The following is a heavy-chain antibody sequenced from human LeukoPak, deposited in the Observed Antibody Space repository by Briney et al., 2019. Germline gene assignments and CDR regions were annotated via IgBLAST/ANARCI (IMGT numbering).Heavy chain of an antibody. CDR2: MKPNSGNT. V-gene: IGHV1-8*01. D-gene: IGHD4-23*01. CDR3: ATELRWKDH. CDR1: GYTFTNYD. J-gene: IGHJ4*02. Sequence: GASVTVSCKASGYTFTNYDINWGRQASAQGLEWMGYMKPNSGNTGYAQKFQGRGTMTRDTSISTAYLELSSLTSEDTAMYYCATELRWKDHWGQGTLVTVSS.